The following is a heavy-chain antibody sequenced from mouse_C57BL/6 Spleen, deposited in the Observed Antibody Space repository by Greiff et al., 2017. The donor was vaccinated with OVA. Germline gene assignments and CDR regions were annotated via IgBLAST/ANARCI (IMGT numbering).Heavy chain of an antibody. D-gene: IGHD1-1*02. Sequence: EVQGVESGEGLVKPGGSLKLSCAASGFTFSSYAMSWVRQTPEKRLEWVAYISSGGDYIYYADTVKGRFTISRDNARNTLYLQMSSLKSEDTAMYYCTRDRDYDAMDYWGQGTSVTVSS. J-gene: IGHJ4*01. CDR1: GFTFSSYA. CDR2: ISSGGDYI. CDR3: TRDRDYDAMDY. V-gene: IGHV5-9-1*02.